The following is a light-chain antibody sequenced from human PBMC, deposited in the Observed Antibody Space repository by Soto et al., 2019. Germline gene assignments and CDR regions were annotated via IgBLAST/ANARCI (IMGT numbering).Light chain of an antibody. V-gene: IGLV2-14*01. CDR3: SAYTARSTLV. CDR1: MRDVGAYNH. J-gene: IGLJ3*02. CDR2: EVG. Sequence: QTALTQPAAVSGCDGQLNTISCSGTMRDVGAYNHVSWDQQHPGTAPKLNIYEVGNRPSSISTRFSGARSGNTASLTIAGHQSEDEGDYYCSAYTARSTLVCGGGTKVTVL.